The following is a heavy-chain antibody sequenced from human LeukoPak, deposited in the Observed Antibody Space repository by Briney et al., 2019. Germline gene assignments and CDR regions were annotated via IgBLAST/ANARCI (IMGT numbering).Heavy chain of an antibody. CDR3: ARVRYSSSSGSDY. CDR2: ISAYNGNT. CDR1: GYTFTSYG. V-gene: IGHV1-18*01. Sequence: ASVKVSCKASGYTFTSYGISWVRQAPGQGLEWMGWISAYNGNTNYAQKLQGRVTMTTDTPTSTAYIELRSLRSDDTAVYYCARVRYSSSSGSDYWGQGTLVTVSS. D-gene: IGHD6-6*01. J-gene: IGHJ4*02.